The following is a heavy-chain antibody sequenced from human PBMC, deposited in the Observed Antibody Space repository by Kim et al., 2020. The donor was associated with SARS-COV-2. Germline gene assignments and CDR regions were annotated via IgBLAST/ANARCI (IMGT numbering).Heavy chain of an antibody. CDR2: INHSGST. D-gene: IGHD6-19*01. CDR1: GGSFSGYY. V-gene: IGHV4-34*01. Sequence: SETLSLTCAVYGGSFSGYYWSWIRQPPGKGLEWIGEINHSGSTNYNPSLKSRVTISVDTSKNQFSLKLSSVTAADTAVYYCARWSYSSGWREHYYYYGMDVWGQGTTVTVSS. J-gene: IGHJ6*02. CDR3: ARWSYSSGWREHYYYYGMDV.